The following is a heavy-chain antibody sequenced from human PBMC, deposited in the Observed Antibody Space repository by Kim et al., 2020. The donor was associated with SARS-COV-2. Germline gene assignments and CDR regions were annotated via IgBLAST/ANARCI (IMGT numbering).Heavy chain of an antibody. CDR3: AGGITGTGGSQH. J-gene: IGHJ1*01. CDR1: GGSMSSNY. CDR2: IYHSGVT. Sequence: SETMSLTCTVSGGSMSSNYWTWIRQPPGKGLEWIGYIYHSGVTNHNPSLKSRVTISVDTSKNQFSLNLSSVTAADTAIYYCAGGITGTGGSQHWGQGTLVTVSS. D-gene: IGHD1-20*01. V-gene: IGHV4-59*01.